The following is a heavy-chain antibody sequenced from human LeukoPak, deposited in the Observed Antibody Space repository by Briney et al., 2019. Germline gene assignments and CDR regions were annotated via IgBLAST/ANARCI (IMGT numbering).Heavy chain of an antibody. J-gene: IGHJ4*02. CDR1: GFTFSSYW. V-gene: IGHV3-74*01. CDR2: INTDGSTT. CDR3: ARAWWDRYYFDF. D-gene: IGHD2-15*01. Sequence: GRSLRLSCAASGFTFSSYWMHWVRQAPGKGLVWVSRINTDGSTTSYADSVKGRFTISRDNAKNTLYLQMNSLRAEDTAVYYCARAWWDRYYFDFRGQGTLVTVSS.